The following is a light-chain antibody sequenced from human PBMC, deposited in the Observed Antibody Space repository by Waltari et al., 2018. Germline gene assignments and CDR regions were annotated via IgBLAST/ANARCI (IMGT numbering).Light chain of an antibody. CDR1: RSTLVNYA. V-gene: IGLV1-36*01. J-gene: IGLJ1*01. Sequence: QSVLTQPPSVSAAPRQSVTISCSGGRSTLVNYAVNWYQQLPGKAPKLLIYYDDLLASGVSDRFSGSKSGTSASLAISGLQSEDEADYYCAAWDADLKAFVFGTGTEVTVL. CDR3: AAWDADLKAFV. CDR2: YDD.